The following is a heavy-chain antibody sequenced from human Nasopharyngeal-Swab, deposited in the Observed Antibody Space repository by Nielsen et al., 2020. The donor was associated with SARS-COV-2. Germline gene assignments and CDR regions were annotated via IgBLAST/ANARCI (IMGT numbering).Heavy chain of an antibody. D-gene: IGHD3-10*01. J-gene: IGHJ6*02. CDR3: AKLIEEGSGSYYALYYYGMDV. Sequence: WIRQPPGKGLEWVAVVWVDGSSKYYADSVKGRFTISRDNSKNTLYLQMNSLRAEDTAVYYCAKLIEEGSGSYYALYYYGMDVWGQGTTVTVSS. CDR2: VWVDGSSK. V-gene: IGHV3-30-3*02.